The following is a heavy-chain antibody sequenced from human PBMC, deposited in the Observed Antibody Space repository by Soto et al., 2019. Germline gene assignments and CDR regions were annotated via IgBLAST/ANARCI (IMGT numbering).Heavy chain of an antibody. CDR1: GFTFSSYS. D-gene: IGHD2-15*01. CDR2: ISSSSSTI. V-gene: IGHV3-48*02. J-gene: IGHJ5*02. CDR3: ARDRGYCSGGSCYHWFDP. Sequence: GGSLRLSCAASGFTFSSYSMNWVRQAPGKGLEWVSYISSSSSTIYYADSVKGRFTISRDNAKNSLYLQMNSLRDEDTAVYYCARDRGYCSGGSCYHWFDPWGQGTLVTVSS.